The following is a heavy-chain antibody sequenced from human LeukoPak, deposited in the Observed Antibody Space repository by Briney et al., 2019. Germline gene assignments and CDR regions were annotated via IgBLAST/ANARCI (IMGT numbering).Heavy chain of an antibody. CDR3: ARPAEAGYFYAFDF. CDR2: IYYSGST. CDR1: GASISSGGYS. Sequence: SETLALTCAVSGASISSGGYSWSWIRQPQGKGLEWIGYIYYSGSTNYNPSLKSRVTISLDTSKNQLSLRLSSVTAADTAVYYCARPAEAGYFYAFDFWGQGTMVTVSS. J-gene: IGHJ3*01. D-gene: IGHD6-19*01. V-gene: IGHV4-61*08.